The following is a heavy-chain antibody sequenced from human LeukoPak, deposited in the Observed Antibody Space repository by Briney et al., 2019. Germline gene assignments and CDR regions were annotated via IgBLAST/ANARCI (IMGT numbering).Heavy chain of an antibody. CDR2: IYYGGST. V-gene: IGHV4-39*07. CDR1: GGSISSSSYY. D-gene: IGHD3-3*01. CDR3: ARERRFLEYYYYYYMDV. Sequence: PSETLSLTCTVSGGSISSSSYYWGWIRQPPGKGLEWIGSIYYGGSTYYNPSLKSRVTISVDTSKNQFSLKLSSVTAADTAVYYCARERRFLEYYYYYYMDVWGKGTTVTVSS. J-gene: IGHJ6*03.